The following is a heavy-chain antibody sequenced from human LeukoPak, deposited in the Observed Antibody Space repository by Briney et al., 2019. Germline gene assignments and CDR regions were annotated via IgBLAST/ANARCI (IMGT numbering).Heavy chain of an antibody. V-gene: IGHV3-23*01. Sequence: GGSLRLSCAASGFTFSSYATSWVRQAPGEGLEWVSRISGSGDNTYYADSVKDLFSISRDNSKTTVSLQMNSLRAEDTAVYYCAKGRGTAVTSAANYWGQGTLVTVSS. CDR3: AKGRGTAVTSAANY. CDR1: GFTFSSYA. J-gene: IGHJ4*02. CDR2: ISGSGDNT. D-gene: IGHD4-17*01.